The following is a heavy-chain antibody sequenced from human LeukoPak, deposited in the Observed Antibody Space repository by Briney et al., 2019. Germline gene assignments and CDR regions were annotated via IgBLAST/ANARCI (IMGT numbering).Heavy chain of an antibody. J-gene: IGHJ4*02. D-gene: IGHD1-26*01. Sequence: GASVTVSCKVSGYSLTELSMHWVRQAPGKGLEWMGSFDPENGETLYAQKLQGRVTMTTDTSTSTAYMELRSLRSDDTAVYYCAREGGFSVRAAWRYWGQGTLVTVSS. CDR3: AREGGFSVRAAWRY. V-gene: IGHV1-24*01. CDR1: GYSLTELS. CDR2: FDPENGET.